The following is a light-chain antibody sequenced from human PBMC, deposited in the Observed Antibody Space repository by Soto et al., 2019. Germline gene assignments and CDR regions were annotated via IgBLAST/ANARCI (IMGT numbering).Light chain of an antibody. CDR3: QERSDRLT. CDR2: VAT. CDR1: QSISSA. Sequence: IVLTQSPATLSLSPGDRAILSCRASQSISSALAWYQQKPGQAHRLLIYVATVRHTGNPARFSGRRSGTDFTLTCRSLAAEDFAVYYCQERSDRLTFGGGTKVEIK. V-gene: IGKV3-11*01. J-gene: IGKJ4*01.